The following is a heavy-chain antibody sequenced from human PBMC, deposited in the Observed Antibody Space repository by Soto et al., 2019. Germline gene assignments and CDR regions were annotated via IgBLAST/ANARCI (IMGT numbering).Heavy chain of an antibody. D-gene: IGHD3-22*01. CDR1: GFTFGRYG. J-gene: IGHJ4*02. Sequence: QVQLVESGGGVVQPGRSLRLSCAASGFTFGRYGMHWVRQAPGKGLEWVAFISYDGSYKYYVDSVKGRFTVSRDNSKNTLYLQMNSLRAEDTAVYYGAKLAYDASGSTHPHCDQWGQGTPVTVSS. CDR3: AKLAYDASGSTHPHCDQ. CDR2: ISYDGSYK. V-gene: IGHV3-30*18.